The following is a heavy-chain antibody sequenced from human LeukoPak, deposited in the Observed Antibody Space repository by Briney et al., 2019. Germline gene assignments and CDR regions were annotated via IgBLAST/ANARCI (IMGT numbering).Heavy chain of an antibody. CDR3: ASSRITMVRGVIPLDYYGMDV. Sequence: GGSLRLSCAASGFTISSYGMHWVRQAPGKGLEWVAVIWYDGSNKYYADSVKGRFTISRDNSKNTLYLQMNSLRAEDTAVYYCASSRITMVRGVIPLDYYGMDVWGQGTTVTVSS. CDR1: GFTISSYG. D-gene: IGHD3-10*01. V-gene: IGHV3-33*01. CDR2: IWYDGSNK. J-gene: IGHJ6*01.